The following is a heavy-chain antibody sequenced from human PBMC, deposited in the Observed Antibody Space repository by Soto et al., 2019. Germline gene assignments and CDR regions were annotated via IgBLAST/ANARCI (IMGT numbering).Heavy chain of an antibody. Sequence: TGGSLRLSCAASGFTFSSYGMHWVRQAPGKGLEWVAIISYDGSNKYYADSVKGRLTVSRDNSKNTLYLQMNSLRAEDTAVYYCAKDSVVYDHYYMDVWGKGTTVTVSS. CDR3: AKDSVVYDHYYMDV. CDR2: ISYDGSNK. CDR1: GFTFSSYG. J-gene: IGHJ6*03. V-gene: IGHV3-30*18.